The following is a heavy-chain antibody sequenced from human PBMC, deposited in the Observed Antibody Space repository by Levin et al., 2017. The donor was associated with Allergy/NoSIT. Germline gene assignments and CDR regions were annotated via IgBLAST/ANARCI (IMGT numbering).Heavy chain of an antibody. CDR1: GGSISSSSYY. CDR3: ARHIASRGRGDIAARPNFDY. Sequence: SETLSLTCTVSGGSISSSSYYWGWIRQPPGKGLEWIGSIYYSGSTYYNPSLKSRVTISVDTSKNQFSLKLSSVTAADTAVYYCARHIASRGRGDIAARPNFDYWGQGTLVTVSS. J-gene: IGHJ4*02. V-gene: IGHV4-39*01. CDR2: IYYSGST. D-gene: IGHD6-6*01.